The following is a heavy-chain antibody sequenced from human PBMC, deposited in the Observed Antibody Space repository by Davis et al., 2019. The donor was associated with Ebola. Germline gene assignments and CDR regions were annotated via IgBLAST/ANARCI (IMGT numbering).Heavy chain of an antibody. J-gene: IGHJ5*02. D-gene: IGHD6-6*01. CDR2: IYYSGST. CDR1: GYSISSGYY. CDR3: ARNKLGWFDP. Sequence: PSETLSLTCTVSGYSISSGYYWSWIRQPPGKGLEWIGYIYYSGSTYYNPSLKSRVTISVDTSKNQFSLKLSSVTAADTAVYYCARNKLGWFDPWGQGTLVTVSS. V-gene: IGHV4-38-2*02.